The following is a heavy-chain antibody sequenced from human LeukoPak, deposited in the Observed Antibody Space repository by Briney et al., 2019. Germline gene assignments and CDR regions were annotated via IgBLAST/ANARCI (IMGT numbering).Heavy chain of an antibody. D-gene: IGHD5-12*01. J-gene: IGHJ4*02. CDR1: GYTFTSYV. CDR3: VRGYSDFDTLTEYYFDY. V-gene: IGHV1-18*04. Sequence: ASVKVSCKASGYTFTSYVIHWVRQAPGQRLEWMGWIRAYNGNTNYAQNLQGRVTMTTDTSTSTAYMELRSLRSDDTAVYYCVRGYSDFDTLTEYYFDYWGQGTLVTVSS. CDR2: IRAYNGNT.